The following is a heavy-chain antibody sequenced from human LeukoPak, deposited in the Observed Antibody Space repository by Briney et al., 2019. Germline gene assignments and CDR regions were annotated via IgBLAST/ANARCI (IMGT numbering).Heavy chain of an antibody. J-gene: IGHJ6*02. V-gene: IGHV1-3*01. CDR2: INAGNGNT. CDR3: ASLMYSSSWYYYYYGMDV. D-gene: IGHD6-13*01. CDR1: GYVFTSYA. Sequence: GASVKVSCKASGYVFTSYAMHWVRQAPGQRLEWMGWINAGNGNTKYSQKFQGRVTITRDTSASTAYMKLSSLRSADTAVYYCASLMYSSSWYYYYYGMDVWGQGTTVTVSS.